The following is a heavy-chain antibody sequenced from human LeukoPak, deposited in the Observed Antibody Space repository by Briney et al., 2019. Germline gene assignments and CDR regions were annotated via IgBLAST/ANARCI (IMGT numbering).Heavy chain of an antibody. CDR2: INAGNGNT. V-gene: IGHV1-3*01. CDR1: GYTLTSYA. Sequence: ASVKVSCKASGYTLTSYAMHWVRQAPGQRLEWMGWINAGNGNTKYSQKFQGRVTITRDTSASTAYMELSSLRSEDTAVYYCARVITMVRGVLNWFDPWGQGTLVTVSS. J-gene: IGHJ5*02. CDR3: ARVITMVRGVLNWFDP. D-gene: IGHD3-10*01.